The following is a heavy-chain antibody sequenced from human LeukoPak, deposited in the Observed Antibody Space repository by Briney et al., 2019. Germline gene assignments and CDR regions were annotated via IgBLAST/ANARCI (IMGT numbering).Heavy chain of an antibody. CDR2: IYSGGST. Sequence: PGGSLRLSCAASGFTVSSNYMSWVRQAPGKGLEWVSVIYSGGSTYYADSVTGRFTISRDNSKNTLYLQMNSLRAEDTAVYYCARGLARGSSPYDYWGQGTLVTVSS. CDR1: GFTVSSNY. V-gene: IGHV3-53*01. J-gene: IGHJ4*02. CDR3: ARGLARGSSPYDY. D-gene: IGHD6-6*01.